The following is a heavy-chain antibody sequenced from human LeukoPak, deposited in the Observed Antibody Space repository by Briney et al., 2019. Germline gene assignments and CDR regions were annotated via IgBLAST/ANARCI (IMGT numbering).Heavy chain of an antibody. CDR3: ARGDGSGSYYVPFDS. CDR2: VTHIGST. Sequence: SETLSLTCAVYGGSFSGYYWSWIRQSPGRRLEWIGEVTHIGSTSYNPSPKNRINMSVDWSKNQFSLKLSSLTAADTAVYYCARGDGSGSYYVPFDSWGQGTPVIVSS. V-gene: IGHV4-34*01. D-gene: IGHD3-10*01. CDR1: GGSFSGYY. J-gene: IGHJ4*02.